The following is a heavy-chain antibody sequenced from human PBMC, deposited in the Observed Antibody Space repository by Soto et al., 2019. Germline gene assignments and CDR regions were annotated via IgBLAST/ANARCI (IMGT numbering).Heavy chain of an antibody. CDR2: ISGSGGST. J-gene: IGHJ5*02. CDR3: AKDHNSVVFGVVKPRPSPNWFDP. V-gene: IGHV3-23*01. Sequence: GGSLRLCCAACGFTFSSYAMSWVRQATGKGLEWVSAISGSGGSTYYADSVKGRFTISRDKSKNTRYLQMNSLRAEDTAVYYCAKDHNSVVFGVVKPRPSPNWFDPWGQGTLVTVSS. D-gene: IGHD3-3*01. CDR1: GFTFSSYA.